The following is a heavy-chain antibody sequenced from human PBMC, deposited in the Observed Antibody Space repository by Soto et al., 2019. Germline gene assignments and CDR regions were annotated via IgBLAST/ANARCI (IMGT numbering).Heavy chain of an antibody. V-gene: IGHV3-11*06. CDR2: INSSSSYT. CDR1: GFTFSDYY. J-gene: IGHJ3*02. D-gene: IGHD3-22*01. CDR3: TRVGPYDYDSSCYYHDAFDI. Sequence: QVQLVESGGGLVKPGGSLRLSCAASGFTFSDYYMSWIRQAPGKGLEWVSYINSSSSYTNYADSVKGRFTISRDNAKNFLNLQFNGIRAEKTSVYYFTRVGPYDYDSSCYYHDAFDIWGQGTMVTVSS.